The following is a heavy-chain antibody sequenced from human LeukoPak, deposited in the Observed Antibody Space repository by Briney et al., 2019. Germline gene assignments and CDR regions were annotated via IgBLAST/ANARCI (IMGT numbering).Heavy chain of an antibody. Sequence: ASGKVSCKVSGYTLTELSMHWVRQAAGKGRGWMGGVDPEDGETIYAQKFQGRVTMTEDTSTDTADVELSSRSSEETAVYYCATGLRYFDWLHPRSNPDYWGQGTLVTVSS. D-gene: IGHD3-9*01. CDR1: GYTLTELS. CDR2: VDPEDGET. J-gene: IGHJ4*02. V-gene: IGHV1-24*01. CDR3: ATGLRYFDWLHPRSNPDY.